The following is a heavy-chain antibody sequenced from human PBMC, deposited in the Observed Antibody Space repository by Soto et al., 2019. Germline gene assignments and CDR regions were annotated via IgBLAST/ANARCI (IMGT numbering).Heavy chain of an antibody. J-gene: IGHJ4*02. CDR1: GGSFSGYY. Sequence: SETLSLTCAVYGGSFSGYYWSWIRQPPGKGLEWIGYIYYSGSTYYNPSLKSRVTISVDTSKNQFSLKLSSVTAADTAVYYCARSYRRLDSSALVGYWGQGTLVTVSS. CDR3: ARSYRRLDSSALVGY. CDR2: IYYSGST. D-gene: IGHD3-22*01. V-gene: IGHV4-34*09.